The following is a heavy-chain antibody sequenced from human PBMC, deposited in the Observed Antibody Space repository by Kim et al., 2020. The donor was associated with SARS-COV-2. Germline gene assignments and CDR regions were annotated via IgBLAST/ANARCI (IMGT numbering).Heavy chain of an antibody. CDR3: AKDPGGGDGAYGMDV. Sequence: WGSLRLSCAASGFTFSSYGMHWVRQAPGKGLEWVAVIWYDGSNTYYADSVKGRFTISRDNSKNTLYLQMNSLRAEDTAVYYCAKDPGGGDGAYGMDVWGQGTTVTVSS. D-gene: IGHD2-21*02. J-gene: IGHJ6*02. CDR2: IWYDGSNT. CDR1: GFTFSSYG. V-gene: IGHV3-33*06.